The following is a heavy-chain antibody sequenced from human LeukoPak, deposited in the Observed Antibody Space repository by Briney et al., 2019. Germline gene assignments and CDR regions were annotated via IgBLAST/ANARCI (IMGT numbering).Heavy chain of an antibody. CDR1: GGSISSYY. V-gene: IGHV4-59*08. CDR3: ARRRGDYGVGELDY. CDR2: IYYSGST. J-gene: IGHJ4*02. D-gene: IGHD4/OR15-4a*01. Sequence: SETLSLTCTVSGGSISSYYWNWIRQPPGKRLEWVGSIYYSGSTNYNPYLKSRVTISVDTSKNQFSLKLNSVTAADTAVYYCARRRGDYGVGELDYWGQGTLVTVYS.